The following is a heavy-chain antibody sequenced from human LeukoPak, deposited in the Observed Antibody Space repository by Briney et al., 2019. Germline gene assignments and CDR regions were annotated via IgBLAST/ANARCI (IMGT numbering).Heavy chain of an antibody. CDR3: ATGLRLFFDY. V-gene: IGHV1-69-2*01. CDR1: GYTFTDYY. J-gene: IGHJ4*02. CDR2: VDPEDGET. Sequence: GASVKVSCKASGYTFTDYYMHWVQQAPGKGLEWMGRVDPEDGETIYAEKFQGRVTITADTSTDTAYMELSSLRSEDTAVYYCATGLRLFFDYWGQGTLVTVSS. D-gene: IGHD3-22*01.